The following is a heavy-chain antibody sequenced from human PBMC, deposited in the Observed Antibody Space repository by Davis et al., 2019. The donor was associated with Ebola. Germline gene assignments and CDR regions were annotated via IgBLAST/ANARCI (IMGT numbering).Heavy chain of an antibody. V-gene: IGHV3-30-3*01. CDR1: GFSFSSYA. CDR3: ARDPGMGATSGGGFDY. J-gene: IGHJ4*02. CDR2: ISYDGSNK. D-gene: IGHD1-26*01. Sequence: GESLKISCAASGFSFSSYAFHWVRQAPGKGLEWVAVISYDGSNKYNADSVKGRFTISRDNFKNTLYLQMNSLRLEDTAVYYCARDPGMGATSGGGFDYWGQGTLVTVSS.